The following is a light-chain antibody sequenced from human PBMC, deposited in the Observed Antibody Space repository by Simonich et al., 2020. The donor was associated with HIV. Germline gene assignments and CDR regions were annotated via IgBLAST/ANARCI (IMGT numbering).Light chain of an antibody. Sequence: QSALTQPASVSGSPGQSITISCTGTSRDVGSYNFVSWYHQHPGKAPKLMIYEGSKWPSGVSNRFSGSKSGNTASLTISGLQAEDEADYYCCSYAGSRTWVFGGGTKLTVL. CDR3: CSYAGSRTWV. CDR2: EGS. V-gene: IGLV2-23*01. CDR1: SRDVGSYNF. J-gene: IGLJ3*02.